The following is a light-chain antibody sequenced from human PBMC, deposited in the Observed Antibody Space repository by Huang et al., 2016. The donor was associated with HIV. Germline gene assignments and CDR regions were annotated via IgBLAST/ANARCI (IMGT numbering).Light chain of an antibody. CDR2: WAS. J-gene: IGKJ4*01. CDR1: QSILYSSNNKNY. CDR3: QQYYNTPFT. Sequence: DIVMTQSPDSLAVSLGERATINCKSSQSILYSSNNKNYLACYQQKPGQPPKRLIYWASTRESGVPDRFSGSGSGTDFTLTISNLQAEDVAVYYCQQYYNTPFTFGGGTKVEI. V-gene: IGKV4-1*01.